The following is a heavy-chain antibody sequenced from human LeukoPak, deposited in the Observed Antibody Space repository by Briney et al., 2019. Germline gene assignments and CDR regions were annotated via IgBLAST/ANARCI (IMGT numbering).Heavy chain of an antibody. CDR3: ARDGDSSGWYNWEGDYFDY. Sequence: PSETLSLTCTVSGGSISSSSYYWGWIRQPPGKGLEWIGSIYYSGSTYYNPSLKSRVTISVDTSKNQFSLKLSSVTAADTAVYYCARDGDSSGWYNWEGDYFDYWGQGTLVTVSS. V-gene: IGHV4-39*07. J-gene: IGHJ4*02. CDR2: IYYSGST. D-gene: IGHD6-19*01. CDR1: GGSISSSSYY.